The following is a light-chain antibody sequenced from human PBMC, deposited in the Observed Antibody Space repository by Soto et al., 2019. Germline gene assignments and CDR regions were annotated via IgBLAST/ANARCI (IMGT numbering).Light chain of an antibody. CDR1: SSNIGSYT. CDR2: TNN. CDR3: AAWDDSLNGVV. Sequence: QSVLTQPPSASATPGQTVTISCSGSSSNIGSYTVNWYQDLPGAAPKVLIYTNNRRPSGVPDRFSGSKSGTSASLAISGLQSEDEADYYCAAWDDSLNGVVFGGGTKVTVL. J-gene: IGLJ2*01. V-gene: IGLV1-44*01.